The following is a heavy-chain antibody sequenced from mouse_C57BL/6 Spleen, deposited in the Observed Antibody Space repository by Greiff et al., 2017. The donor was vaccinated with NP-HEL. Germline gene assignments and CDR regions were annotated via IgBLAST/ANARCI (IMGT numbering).Heavy chain of an antibody. CDR3: ARWGYGSSYVYFDY. CDR2: INPSTGGT. Sequence: VQLQQSGPELVKPGASVKISCKASGYSFTGYYMNWVKQSPEKSLEWIGEINPSTGGTTYNQKFKAKATLTVDKSSSTAYMQLKSLTSEDSAVYYCARWGYGSSYVYFDYWGQGTTLTVSS. D-gene: IGHD1-1*01. J-gene: IGHJ2*01. CDR1: GYSFTGYY. V-gene: IGHV1-42*01.